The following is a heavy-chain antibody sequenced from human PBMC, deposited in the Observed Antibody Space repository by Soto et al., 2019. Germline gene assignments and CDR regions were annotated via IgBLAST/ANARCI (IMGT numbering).Heavy chain of an antibody. J-gene: IGHJ4*02. D-gene: IGHD3-3*01. CDR2: TYYRSKWYN. CDR1: GDSVSDNSAA. CDR3: AREFAYYVSSDSYHDY. V-gene: IGHV6-1*01. Sequence: SQTLSLTCAISGDSVSDNSAAWNWIRQSPSRGLEWLGRTYYRSKWYNDYAVSVKSRITVTPDTSKNQYSLHLNSVPPEDTAVYYCAREFAYYVSSDSYHDYWGQGAMVTVSS.